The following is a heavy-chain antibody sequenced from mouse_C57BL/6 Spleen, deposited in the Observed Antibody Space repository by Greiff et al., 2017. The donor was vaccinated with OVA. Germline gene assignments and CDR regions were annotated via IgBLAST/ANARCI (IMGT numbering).Heavy chain of an antibody. Sequence: EVKLMESGPGLVKPSQSLSLTCSVTGYSITSGYYWNWIRQFPGNKLEWMGYISYDGSNNYNPSLKNRISITRDTSKNQFFLKLNSVTTEDTATYYCASLYYGNYLYYFDYWGQGTTLTVSS. J-gene: IGHJ2*01. V-gene: IGHV3-6*01. CDR3: ASLYYGNYLYYFDY. CDR1: GYSITSGYY. CDR2: ISYDGSN. D-gene: IGHD2-1*01.